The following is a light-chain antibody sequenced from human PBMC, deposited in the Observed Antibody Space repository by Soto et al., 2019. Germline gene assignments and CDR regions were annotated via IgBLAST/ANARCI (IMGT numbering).Light chain of an antibody. CDR2: GAS. Sequence: EIVMTQSPATLSVSPVERATLSCRASQSVSSNLAWYQQKPGQAPRLLIYGASTRATGIPARFSGSGSGTEFTLTISSLQSEDFAIYYCQPYSDWPLTFGGGTKVEIK. V-gene: IGKV3-15*01. J-gene: IGKJ4*01. CDR3: QPYSDWPLT. CDR1: QSVSSN.